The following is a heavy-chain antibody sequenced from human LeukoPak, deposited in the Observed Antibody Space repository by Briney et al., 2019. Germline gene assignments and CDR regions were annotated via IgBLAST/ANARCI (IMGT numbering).Heavy chain of an antibody. CDR3: ARIVRYGSAPLYSFGLDI. CDR2: TNSDGSST. V-gene: IGHV3-74*01. J-gene: IGHJ6*02. Sequence: PGGSLRLSCAASGFNFSSHWMHWVGQAPGKGLIWFSRTNSDGSSTIYADSVNSRFTGSRDNAKNTVYLQMNSLRVEDTAIYYCARIVRYGSAPLYSFGLDIWAPGTALIVSS. D-gene: IGHD3-10*01. CDR1: GFNFSSHW.